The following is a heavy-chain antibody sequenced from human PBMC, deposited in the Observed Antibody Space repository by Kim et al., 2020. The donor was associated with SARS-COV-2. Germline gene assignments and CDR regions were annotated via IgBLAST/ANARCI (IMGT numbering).Heavy chain of an antibody. D-gene: IGHD6-13*01. CDR2: IYYSGST. J-gene: IGHJ3*02. CDR1: GGSISSGGYY. Sequence: SETLSLTCTVSGGSISSGGYYWSWIRQHPGKGLEWIGYIYYSGSTYYNPSLKSRVTISVDTSKNQFSLKLSSVTAADTAVYYCAREVSSSWPHDAFDIWSQGTMVTVSS. V-gene: IGHV4-31*03. CDR3: AREVSSSWPHDAFDI.